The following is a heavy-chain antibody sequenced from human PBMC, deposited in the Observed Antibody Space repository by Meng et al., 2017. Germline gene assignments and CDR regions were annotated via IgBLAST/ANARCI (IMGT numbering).Heavy chain of an antibody. CDR3: ARWSIYCSGGSCYSFDY. Sequence: VHSQETGPGRVDPSWILSLPGAVSVGSISSSNWWSWVRQPPGKWLEWIGEIYHSGSTNYNPSLKSRVTISVDKSKNQFSLKLSSVTAADTAVYYCARWSIYCSGGSCYSFDYWGQGTLVTVSS. J-gene: IGHJ4*02. CDR2: IYHSGST. D-gene: IGHD2-15*01. CDR1: VGSISSSNW. V-gene: IGHV4-4*02.